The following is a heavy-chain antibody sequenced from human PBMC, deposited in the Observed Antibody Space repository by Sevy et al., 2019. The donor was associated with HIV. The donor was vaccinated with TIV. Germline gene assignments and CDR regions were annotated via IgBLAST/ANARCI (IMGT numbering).Heavy chain of an antibody. CDR3: ARAGDIVVVVAAGYFDY. D-gene: IGHD2-15*01. V-gene: IGHV1-18*01. J-gene: IGHJ4*02. Sequence: ASVKVSCKASGYTFTSYGISWVRQAPGQGLEWMGWISAYNGNTNYAQKLQGRVTMTTDTSTSTAYMELRSLRSDETAVYYCARAGDIVVVVAAGYFDYWGQGTLVTVSS. CDR1: GYTFTSYG. CDR2: ISAYNGNT.